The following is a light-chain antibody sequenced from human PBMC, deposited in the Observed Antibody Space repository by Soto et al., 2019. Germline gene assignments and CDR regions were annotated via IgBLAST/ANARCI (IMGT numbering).Light chain of an antibody. CDR2: GAY. Sequence: EIVLTQSPGTLSLSLGERATLSCRASQGITSNYSACYQQKLGQAPSLVIYGAYSKAAGGPDRFSCRGSARAFSLTISRLEPDDFAVDYYQQYSTAGRTFGQGTKVEVK. CDR1: QGITSNY. CDR3: QQYSTAGRT. J-gene: IGKJ1*01. V-gene: IGKV3-20*01.